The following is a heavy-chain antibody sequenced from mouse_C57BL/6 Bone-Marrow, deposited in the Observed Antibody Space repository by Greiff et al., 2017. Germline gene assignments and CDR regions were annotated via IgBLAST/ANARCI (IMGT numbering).Heavy chain of an antibody. J-gene: IGHJ3*01. V-gene: IGHV1-66*01. CDR3: ARGNIACFAY. Sequence: QVQLKQPGPELVKPGASVKISCKASGYSFTSYYIHWVKQRPGQGLEWIGWIYPGSGNTKYNEKFKGKATLTADTSSSTAYMQLSSLTSEDSAVYYCARGNIACFAYWGQGTLVTVSA. CDR1: GYSFTSYY. CDR2: IYPGSGNT.